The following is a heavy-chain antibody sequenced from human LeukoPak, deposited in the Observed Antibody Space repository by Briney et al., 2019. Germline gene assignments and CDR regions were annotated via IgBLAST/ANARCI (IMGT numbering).Heavy chain of an antibody. J-gene: IGHJ4*02. Sequence: SETLSLTCTVSGGSISSSSYYWGWIRQPPGKGLEWIGSIYYSGSTYYNPSLKSRVTISVDTSKNQFSLKLSSVTAADTAVYYCARGRAITMVRGAFDYWGQGTLVTVSS. CDR2: IYYSGST. D-gene: IGHD3-10*01. V-gene: IGHV4-39*07. CDR1: GGSISSSSYY. CDR3: ARGRAITMVRGAFDY.